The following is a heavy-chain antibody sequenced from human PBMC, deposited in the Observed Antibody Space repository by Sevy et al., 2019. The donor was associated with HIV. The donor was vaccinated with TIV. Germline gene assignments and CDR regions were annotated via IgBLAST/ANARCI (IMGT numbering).Heavy chain of an antibody. CDR2: IKQDMSEK. J-gene: IGHJ4*02. V-gene: IGHV3-7*01. CDR3: ARAQQVTMLVVIGGLYFDF. Sequence: GGSLRLSCAASGFTFSSYWMTWVRQGPGKGLEWVANIKQDMSEKYYADSVKGRFTISRDNARNSLYLQMESLRAEDTAVYYCARAQQVTMLVVIGGLYFDFWGQGTLVTVSS. D-gene: IGHD3-22*01. CDR1: GFTFSSYW.